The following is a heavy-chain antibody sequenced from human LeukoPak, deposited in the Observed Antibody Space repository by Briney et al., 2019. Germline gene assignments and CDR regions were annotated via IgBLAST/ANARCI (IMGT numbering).Heavy chain of an antibody. D-gene: IGHD4-23*01. CDR2: IIPIFGTA. CDR1: GGTFSSYA. Sequence: SVKVSCKASGGTFSSYAISWVRQAPGQGLEWMGRIIPIFGTANYAHKFQGRVTITTDKSTSTAYMELSSLRSEDTAVYYCARGHDYGGNDHNWFDPWGQGTLVTVSS. J-gene: IGHJ5*02. V-gene: IGHV1-69*05. CDR3: ARGHDYGGNDHNWFDP.